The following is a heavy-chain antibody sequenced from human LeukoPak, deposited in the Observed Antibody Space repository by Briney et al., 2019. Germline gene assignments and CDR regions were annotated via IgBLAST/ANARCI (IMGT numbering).Heavy chain of an antibody. J-gene: IGHJ4*02. Sequence: GESLKISCKGSGYSFTSYWIGWVRQMPGKGLEWMGIIYPGDSDTRYSPSFQGQVTISADKSISTAYLQWSSLKASDTAMYYCARFMVSGYDLDYSDYWGQGTLVTVSS. CDR1: GYSFTSYW. V-gene: IGHV5-51*01. CDR3: ARFMVSGYDLDYSDY. CDR2: IYPGDSDT. D-gene: IGHD5-12*01.